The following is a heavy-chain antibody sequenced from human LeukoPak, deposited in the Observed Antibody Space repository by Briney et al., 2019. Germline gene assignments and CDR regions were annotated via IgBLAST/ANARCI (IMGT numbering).Heavy chain of an antibody. CDR2: INPNSGGT. D-gene: IGHD1-26*01. V-gene: IGHV1-2*06. J-gene: IGHJ4*02. Sequence: GASVKVSCKASGYAFTAYHIHWVRQAPGQGLEWMGRINPNSGGTNYVQKFQGRVTMTRDTSISTAYMDLSGLTSDDTAVFYCARAATSEWELHNWGQGTLVTVSA. CDR1: GYAFTAYH. CDR3: ARAATSEWELHN.